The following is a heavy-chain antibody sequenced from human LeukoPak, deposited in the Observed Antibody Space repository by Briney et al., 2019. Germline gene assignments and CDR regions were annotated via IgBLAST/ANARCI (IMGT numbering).Heavy chain of an antibody. CDR1: GGSISSSNW. V-gene: IGHV4-4*02. Sequence: SGTLSLTCAVSGGSISSSNWWSWVRPPPGKGLEWIGEIYHSGSTNYNPSLKSRVTISVDKSKNQFSLKLSSVTAADTAVYYCVRDRDGFYYFDYWGQGALVTVSS. CDR3: VRDRDGFYYFDY. J-gene: IGHJ4*02. CDR2: IYHSGST. D-gene: IGHD5-24*01.